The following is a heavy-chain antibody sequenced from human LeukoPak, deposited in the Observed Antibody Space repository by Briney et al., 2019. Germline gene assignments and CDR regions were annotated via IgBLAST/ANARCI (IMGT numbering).Heavy chain of an antibody. Sequence: GASVKVSCKASGGTFSSYTISWVRQAPGQGLEWMGRIIPILGIANYAQKFQGRVTITTDESTSTAYMELSSLRSEDTAVYYCARIAVAGTGWFDPWGQGSLVTVSS. CDR1: GGTFSSYT. CDR3: ARIAVAGTGWFDP. V-gene: IGHV1-69*02. D-gene: IGHD6-19*01. J-gene: IGHJ5*02. CDR2: IIPILGIA.